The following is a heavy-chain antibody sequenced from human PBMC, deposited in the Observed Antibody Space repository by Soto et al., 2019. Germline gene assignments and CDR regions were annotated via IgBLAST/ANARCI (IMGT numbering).Heavy chain of an antibody. CDR2: IYHSVST. CDR1: GGSISSGGYS. V-gene: IGHV4-30-2*01. CDR3: AETGTTSYNWFDP. Sequence: QLQLQESGSGLVKPSQTLSLTCAVSGGSISSGGYSWSWLRQPPGKGLEWIGYIYHSVSTYYNPSLKSRVTISVDRSKNQFSLKLSSVTAADTAVDYGAETGTTSYNWFDPWGQGTLVTVSS. J-gene: IGHJ5*02. D-gene: IGHD1-7*01.